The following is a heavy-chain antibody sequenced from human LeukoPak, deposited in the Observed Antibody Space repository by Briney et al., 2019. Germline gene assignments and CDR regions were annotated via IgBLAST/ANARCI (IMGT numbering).Heavy chain of an antibody. CDR2: IKLDGSEK. CDR1: GFTFSNAW. J-gene: IGHJ4*02. Sequence: GGSLRLSCATSGFTFSNAWMNWVRQAPGKGLEWVANIKLDGSEKNYVDSVKGRFTISRDNTKNSLYLQMNSLRAEDTAVFYCARDQYDTWSRRGNFDSWGQGTLVIVSS. CDR3: ARDQYDTWSRRGNFDS. D-gene: IGHD3-3*01. V-gene: IGHV3-7*03.